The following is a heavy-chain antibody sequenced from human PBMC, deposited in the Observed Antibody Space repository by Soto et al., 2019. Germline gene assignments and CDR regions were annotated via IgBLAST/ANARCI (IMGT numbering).Heavy chain of an antibody. CDR2: IIPILGIA. CDR1: GGTFSSYT. J-gene: IGHJ5*02. V-gene: IGHV1-69*02. D-gene: IGHD4-17*01. CDR3: LGTTVTRQSAKPPGWFDP. Sequence: ASVKVSCKASGGTFSSYTISWVRQAPGQGLEWMGRIIPILGIANYAQKFQGRVTITADKSTSTAYMELSSLRSEDTAVYYCLGTTVTRQSAKPPGWFDPWGQGTLVTVSS.